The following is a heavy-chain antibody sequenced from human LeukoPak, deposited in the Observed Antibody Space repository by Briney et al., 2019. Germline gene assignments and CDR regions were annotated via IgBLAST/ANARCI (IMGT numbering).Heavy chain of an antibody. D-gene: IGHD6-13*01. V-gene: IGHV4-34*01. CDR1: GGSFSGYY. CDR3: ARVGSGYSSNWLPYYYYGMDV. Sequence: PSETLSLTCAVYGGSFSGYYWSWIRQPPGKGLEWIGEINHSGSTNYNPSLKSRVTISVDTSKNQFSLKLSSVTAADTAVYYCARVGSGYSSNWLPYYYYGMDVWGQGTTVTVSS. J-gene: IGHJ6*02. CDR2: INHSGST.